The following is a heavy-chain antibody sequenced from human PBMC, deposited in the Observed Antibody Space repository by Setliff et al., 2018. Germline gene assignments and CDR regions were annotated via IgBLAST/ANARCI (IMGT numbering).Heavy chain of an antibody. CDR2: IYHTEST. J-gene: IGHJ4*02. Sequence: LSLTCAVSSGSISYNNWWTWVRQPPGKGLEWIGEIYHTESTNYNPSLKSRVTISLDKSKNQFSLELSSVTAADTAVYYCARDDTYDFWGGHGHLDSWGQGILVTVSS. V-gene: IGHV4-4*02. D-gene: IGHD3-3*01. CDR3: ARDDTYDFWGGHGHLDS. CDR1: SGSISYNNW.